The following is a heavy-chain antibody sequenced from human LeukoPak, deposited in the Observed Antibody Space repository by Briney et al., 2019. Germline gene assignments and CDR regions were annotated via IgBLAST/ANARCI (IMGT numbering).Heavy chain of an antibody. CDR2: ISAYNGNT. J-gene: IGHJ4*02. CDR3: ARGRGRDRYGDYADPYFDY. V-gene: IGHV1-18*01. D-gene: IGHD4-17*01. CDR1: GYTFTSYG. Sequence: ASVKVSCKASGYTFTSYGISWVRQAPGQGLGWMGWISAYNGNTNYAQKLQGRVTMTTDTSTSTAYMELRSLRSDDTAVYYCARGRGRDRYGDYADPYFDYWGQGTLVTVSS.